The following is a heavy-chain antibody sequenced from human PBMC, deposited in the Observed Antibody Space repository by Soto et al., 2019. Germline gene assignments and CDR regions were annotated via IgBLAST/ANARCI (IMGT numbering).Heavy chain of an antibody. CDR2: LWNDGSNK. V-gene: IGHV3-33*01. CDR3: ARDALGSCSGASCYIYYGMDV. Sequence: GGSLRLSCVASGFTFRNYGMHWVRQAPGKGLEWVAVLWNDGSNKYHADSVKGRFTISRDNSKNTLYLQMDSLRAEDTAVYYCARDALGSCSGASCYIYYGMDVWGQGTKVTVSS. J-gene: IGHJ6*02. D-gene: IGHD2-2*02. CDR1: GFTFRNYG.